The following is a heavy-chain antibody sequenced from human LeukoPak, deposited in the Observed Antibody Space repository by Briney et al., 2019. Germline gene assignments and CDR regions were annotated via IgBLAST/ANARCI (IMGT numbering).Heavy chain of an antibody. D-gene: IGHD1-14*01. CDR2: IIPTLSIA. CDR1: GGTFSSYA. CDR3: ARDGGPPDPRLFDS. Sequence: ASVKVSCKASGGTFSSYAISWVRQAPGQGLEWMGKIIPTLSIANYAQKFQGRVTITADRSTSTAYMELSSLRSEDTAVYYCARDGGPPDPRLFDSWGQGTLVTVSS. V-gene: IGHV1-69*04. J-gene: IGHJ4*02.